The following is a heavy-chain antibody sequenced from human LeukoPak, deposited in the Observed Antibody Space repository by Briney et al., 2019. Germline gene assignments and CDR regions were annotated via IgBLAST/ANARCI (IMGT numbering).Heavy chain of an antibody. V-gene: IGHV4-39*07. CDR3: ARSGTMVRGVIRIRGFDP. CDR1: GGSISSSSYY. Sequence: PSETLSLTCTVSGGSISSSSYYWGWIRQPPGKGLEWIGSIYYSGSTYYNPSLKSRVTISVDTSKNQFSLKLSSVTAADTAVYYCARSGTMVRGVIRIRGFDPGGQGTLVTVSS. J-gene: IGHJ5*02. D-gene: IGHD3-10*01. CDR2: IYYSGST.